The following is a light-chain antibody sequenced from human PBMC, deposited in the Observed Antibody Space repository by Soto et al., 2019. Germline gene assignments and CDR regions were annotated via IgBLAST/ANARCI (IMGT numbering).Light chain of an antibody. CDR3: QRATIFQIT. Sequence: DIPMTQSPSSVSASVGDRVTITCRTSQGISSWLAWYQQKPGIAPRRLIYAASSLQSGVPSRFGGSGCDIAITLAISSRQREDFTYYCCQRATIFQITFGDGTKVSIK. V-gene: IGKV1-12*01. CDR1: QGISSW. CDR2: AAS. J-gene: IGKJ4*02.